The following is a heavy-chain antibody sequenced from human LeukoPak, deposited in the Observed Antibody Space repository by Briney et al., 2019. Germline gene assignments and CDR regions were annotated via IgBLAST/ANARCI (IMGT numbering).Heavy chain of an antibody. J-gene: IGHJ5*02. CDR1: GYTFTSYY. CDR2: INPSGGST. V-gene: IGHV1-46*01. D-gene: IGHD3-10*01. CDR3: ASAHYYTRASGPWFDP. Sequence: EASVTVSCKASGYTFTSYYMHWVRQAPGQGLEWMGIINPSGGSTSYAQKFQGRVTMTRDTSTSTVYMELSSLRSEDTAVYYCASAHYYTRASGPWFDPWGQGTLVTVSS.